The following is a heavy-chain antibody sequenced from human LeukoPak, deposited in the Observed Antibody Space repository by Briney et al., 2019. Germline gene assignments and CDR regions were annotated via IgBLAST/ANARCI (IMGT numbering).Heavy chain of an antibody. CDR3: ARAAPQYSYAFDI. D-gene: IGHD5-18*01. Sequence: GGSLRLSCAASGFTVSSNYMSWVRQAPGKGLEWVSVIYSGGSTYYADSVKGRFTISRDNSKNTLYLQMNSLRAEDTAVYYCARAAPQYSYAFDIWSQGTMVTVSS. J-gene: IGHJ3*02. V-gene: IGHV3-53*01. CDR2: IYSGGST. CDR1: GFTVSSNY.